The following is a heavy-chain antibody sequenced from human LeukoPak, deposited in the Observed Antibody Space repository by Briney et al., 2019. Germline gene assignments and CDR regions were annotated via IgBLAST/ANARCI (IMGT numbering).Heavy chain of an antibody. D-gene: IGHD3-10*01. V-gene: IGHV4-30-2*01. J-gene: IGHJ5*02. Sequence: SETLSLTCAVSGGSISSGGYSWSWIRQPPGKGLEWIGYIYHSGSTYYNPSLKSRVTISVDRSKNQFSLKLSSVTAADTAVYYCAREATDYYGSGSHGWFDPWGQGTLVTVSS. CDR2: IYHSGST. CDR3: AREATDYYGSGSHGWFDP. CDR1: GGSISSGGYS.